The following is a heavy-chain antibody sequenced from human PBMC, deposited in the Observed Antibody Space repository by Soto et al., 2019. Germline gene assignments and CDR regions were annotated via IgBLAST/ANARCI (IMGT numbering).Heavy chain of an antibody. Sequence: SETLSLTCTVSGGSISSYYWSWIRQPPGKGLEWIGYIYYSGSTNYNPSLKSRVTISVDTSKNQFSLKLSSVTAADTAVYYCARAARGGYYGMDVWGQGTTVTVSS. CDR2: IYYSGST. CDR3: ARAARGGYYGMDV. V-gene: IGHV4-59*01. CDR1: GGSISSYY. D-gene: IGHD6-6*01. J-gene: IGHJ6*02.